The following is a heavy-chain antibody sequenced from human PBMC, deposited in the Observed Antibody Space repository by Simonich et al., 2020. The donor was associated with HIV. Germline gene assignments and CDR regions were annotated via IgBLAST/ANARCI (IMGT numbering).Heavy chain of an antibody. CDR2: IYYSGST. Sequence: QVQLQESGPGLVKPSETLSLTCSVSGGSISNYYWSWIRQPPGKGLEWIGYIYYSGSTNRYPSPKVRVTLAVYTSKNHVSLKLSSVTTADTAVYYCARRNWDDSSGYYRDAFDIWGQGTMVTVSS. D-gene: IGHD3-22*01. CDR1: GGSISNYY. J-gene: IGHJ3*02. V-gene: IGHV4-59*08. CDR3: ARRNWDDSSGYYRDAFDI.